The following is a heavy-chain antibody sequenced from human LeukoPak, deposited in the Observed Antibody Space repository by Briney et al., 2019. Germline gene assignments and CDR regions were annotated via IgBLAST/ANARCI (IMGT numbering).Heavy chain of an antibody. Sequence: PGGSLRLSCAASGFTFSSYWMSWVRQAPGKGLEWVANIKQDGSEKYYVDSVKGRFTISRDNAKNSLYLQMNSLRAEDTAVYCCARKLARHAFDYWGQGTLVTVSS. CDR1: GFTFSSYW. CDR2: IKQDGSEK. D-gene: IGHD6-13*01. V-gene: IGHV3-7*01. CDR3: ARKLARHAFDY. J-gene: IGHJ4*02.